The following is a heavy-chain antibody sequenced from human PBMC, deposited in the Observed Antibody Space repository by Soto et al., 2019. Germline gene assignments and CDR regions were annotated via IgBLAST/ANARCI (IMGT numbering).Heavy chain of an antibody. CDR2: IWYDGTKK. D-gene: IGHD6-19*01. CDR1: GFSLRTYG. V-gene: IGHV3-33*01. CDR3: ARDVVTAVAGSVNWLDP. J-gene: IGHJ5*02. Sequence: PGGSLRLSCAASGFSLRTYGMQWLRRAPGKGLEWVAFIWYDGTKKFYANSVKGRSTISKDNSNNILYLQMSGLRAEDTAVYYCARDVVTAVAGSVNWLDPWGLGT.